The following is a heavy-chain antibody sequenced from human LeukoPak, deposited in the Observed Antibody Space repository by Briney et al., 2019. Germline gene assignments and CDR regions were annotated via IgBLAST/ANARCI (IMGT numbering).Heavy chain of an antibody. CDR3: ARDHSYYDFWSGRELDRFFDY. D-gene: IGHD3-3*01. J-gene: IGHJ4*02. V-gene: IGHV4-4*07. CDR1: GGSISSYY. CDR2: IYTSGST. Sequence: SETLSLTCTVSGGSISSYYWSWIRQPAGKGLEWIGRIYTSGSTNYNPSLKSRVTMSVDTSKNQFSLKLSSVTAADTAVCYCARDHSYYDFWSGRELDRFFDYWGQGTLVTVSS.